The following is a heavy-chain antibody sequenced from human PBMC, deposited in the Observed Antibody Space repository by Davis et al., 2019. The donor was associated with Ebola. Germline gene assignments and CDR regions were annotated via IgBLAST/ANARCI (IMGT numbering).Heavy chain of an antibody. V-gene: IGHV4-59*01. CDR2: IYYSGST. D-gene: IGHD6-13*01. Sequence: MPSETLSLTCTVSGASISSYYWSWIRQPPGKGLEWIGYIYYSGSTNYNPSLKSRVTISVDTSKNQFSLKLSSVTAADTAVYYCARANSWYWGDRYYGMDVWGQGTTVTVSS. J-gene: IGHJ6*02. CDR3: ARANSWYWGDRYYGMDV. CDR1: GASISSYY.